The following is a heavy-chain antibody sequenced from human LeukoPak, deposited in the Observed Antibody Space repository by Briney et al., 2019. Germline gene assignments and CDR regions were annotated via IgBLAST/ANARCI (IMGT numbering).Heavy chain of an antibody. V-gene: IGHV4-59*08. CDR1: GGSISSYY. Sequence: SETLSLTCTVSGGSISSYYWSWIQQPPGKGLEWIGYIYYSGSTNYNPSLKSRVTISVDTSKNQFSLKLSSVTAADTAVYYCARLWFGELVGAFDIWGRGTLVTVSS. CDR2: IYYSGST. J-gene: IGHJ2*01. CDR3: ARLWFGELVGAFDI. D-gene: IGHD3-10*01.